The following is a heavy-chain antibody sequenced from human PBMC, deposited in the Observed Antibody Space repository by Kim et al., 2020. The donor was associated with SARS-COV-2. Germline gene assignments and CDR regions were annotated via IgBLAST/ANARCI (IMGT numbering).Heavy chain of an antibody. CDR2: INGDGTIT. CDR3: VRGHQQHGSLFSY. J-gene: IGHJ4*02. D-gene: IGHD2-15*01. V-gene: IGHV3-74*01. Sequence: GGSLRLSCEVAGFTFSTYWMNWVRQAPGKGLLWVSRINGDGTITTYADSVKGRFTISRDNAKNTVVLQMNSLRVEDTAVYYCVRGHQQHGSLFSYWGQGTLVTVSS. CDR1: GFTFSTYW.